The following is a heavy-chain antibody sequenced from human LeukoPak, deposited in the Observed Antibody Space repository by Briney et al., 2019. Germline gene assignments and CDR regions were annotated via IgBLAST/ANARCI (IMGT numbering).Heavy chain of an antibody. Sequence: SETLSLTCSVSGGSVSSYYWSWIRQSPGKGLEWIGYIHNSGRTNYNPSLKSRVTGFVDTSKNQVSLRLSSVTAADTAVYYCARTSATGATFFDFWGQGILVTVSS. CDR3: ARTSATGATFFDF. V-gene: IGHV4-4*08. D-gene: IGHD1-26*01. CDR1: GGSVSSYY. CDR2: IHNSGRT. J-gene: IGHJ4*02.